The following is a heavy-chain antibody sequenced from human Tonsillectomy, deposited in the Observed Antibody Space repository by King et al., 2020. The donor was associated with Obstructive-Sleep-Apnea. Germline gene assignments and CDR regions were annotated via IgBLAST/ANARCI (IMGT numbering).Heavy chain of an antibody. Sequence: QLQESGPGLVKPSETLSLTCTVSGGSISSYYWTWIRQPPGKRLEWIGYIYYTGSTNYNPSLRSRVTISVDTSKNQFSLTLSSVTAADTAVYYCARAPYGLGIIDWFDPWGQGTLVTVSS. CDR1: GGSISSYY. V-gene: IGHV4-59*01. J-gene: IGHJ5*02. D-gene: IGHD3-10*01. CDR2: IYYTGST. CDR3: ARAPYGLGIIDWFDP.